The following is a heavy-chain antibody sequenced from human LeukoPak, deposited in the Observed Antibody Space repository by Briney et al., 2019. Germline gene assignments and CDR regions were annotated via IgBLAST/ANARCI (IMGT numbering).Heavy chain of an antibody. CDR1: GFTFSDYY. V-gene: IGHV3-11*04. Sequence: PGGSLRLSCAASGFTFSDYYMSWIRQAPGKGLEWVSYISSSGSTIYYADSVKGRFTISRDNAKNSLYLQMNSLRAEDTAVYYCARVGPGDDYYDSIGDSYYMDVWGKGTTVTISS. CDR3: ARVGPGDDYYDSIGDSYYMDV. J-gene: IGHJ6*03. CDR2: ISSSGSTI. D-gene: IGHD3-22*01.